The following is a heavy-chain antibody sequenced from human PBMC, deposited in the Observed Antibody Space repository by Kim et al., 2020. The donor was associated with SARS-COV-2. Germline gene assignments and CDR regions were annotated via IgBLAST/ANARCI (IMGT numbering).Heavy chain of an antibody. CDR2: ISYDGSNK. V-gene: IGHV3-30*18. CDR1: GFTFSSYG. D-gene: IGHD3-22*01. J-gene: IGHJ4*02. Sequence: GGSLRLSCAASGFTFSSYGMHWVRQAPGKGLEWVAVISYDGSNKYYADSVKGRFTISRDNSKNTLYLQMNSLRAEDTAVYYCAKGDLYYYDSSGYYGYFDYWGQGTLVTVSS. CDR3: AKGDLYYYDSSGYYGYFDY.